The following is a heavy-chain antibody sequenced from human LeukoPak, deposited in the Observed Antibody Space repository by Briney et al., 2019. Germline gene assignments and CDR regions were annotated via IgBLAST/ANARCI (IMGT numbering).Heavy chain of an antibody. CDR1: GHTFSSYW. Sequence: GESLKISCKNSGHTFSSYWTGWARQMPGKGLEWMGIIYPDASDIRYSPSFQGQVTISADKSINTAYLQWSSLKASDTAIYYCATTPYHPSNGYPDYRGQGTPVTVSS. CDR3: ATTPYHPSNGYPDY. V-gene: IGHV5-51*01. D-gene: IGHD3-22*01. CDR2: IYPDASDI. J-gene: IGHJ4*02.